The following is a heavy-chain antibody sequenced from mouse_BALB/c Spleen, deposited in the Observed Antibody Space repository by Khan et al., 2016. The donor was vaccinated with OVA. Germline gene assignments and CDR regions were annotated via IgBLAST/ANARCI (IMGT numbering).Heavy chain of an antibody. CDR3: TRGVYGSPFAY. CDR2: IDPSKSET. J-gene: IGHJ3*01. D-gene: IGHD1-1*01. Sequence: QVQLQQPGPELVRPGASVKMSCKASGYTFTSFWINWVKQRPGQGLEWIGMIDPSKSETRLNQKFKDKATLNVDKSSNTAYMQLSRLTSEDSAVYYCTRGVYGSPFAYWGQGTLVTVSA. V-gene: IGHV1S127*01. CDR1: GYTFTSFW.